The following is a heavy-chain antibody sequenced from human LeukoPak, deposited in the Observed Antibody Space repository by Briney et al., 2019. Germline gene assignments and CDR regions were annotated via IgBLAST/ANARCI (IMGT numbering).Heavy chain of an antibody. Sequence: PGGSLRLSCAASGFTFDDYGMNWVRQAPGKGLEWVSGINWNGGSTGYADAVKGRFTISRDNAKNSLYLQMNSLRAEDTAVYYCARSSGWYHRGPDYYYYYMDVWGKGTTVTVS. CDR1: GFTFDDYG. CDR2: INWNGGST. J-gene: IGHJ6*03. D-gene: IGHD6-19*01. CDR3: ARSSGWYHRGPDYYYYYMDV. V-gene: IGHV3-20*04.